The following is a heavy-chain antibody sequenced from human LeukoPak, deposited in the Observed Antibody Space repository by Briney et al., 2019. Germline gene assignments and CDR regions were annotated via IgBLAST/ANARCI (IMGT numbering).Heavy chain of an antibody. Sequence: SETLSLTCSVSGGSISSSGYYWGWIRQPPGKGLEWIGNIYYSGSTYYNPSLKSRVTISVDTSKNQFSLRLSSVTAADTAVYYCARVYYAETYFDYWGQGTLVTVSS. J-gene: IGHJ4*02. CDR1: GGSISSSGYY. D-gene: IGHD3-3*01. V-gene: IGHV4-39*01. CDR3: ARVYYAETYFDY. CDR2: IYYSGST.